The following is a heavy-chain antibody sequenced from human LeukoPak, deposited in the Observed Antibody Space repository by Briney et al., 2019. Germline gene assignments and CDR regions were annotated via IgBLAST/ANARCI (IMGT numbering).Heavy chain of an antibody. J-gene: IGHJ3*02. CDR2: IRYDGSNK. CDR1: GFTFSSYA. D-gene: IGHD2-2*01. V-gene: IGHV3-30*02. Sequence: GGSLRLSCAASGFTFSSYAMSWVRQAPGKGLEWVAFIRYDGSNKYYADSVKGRFTISRDNSENTLYLQMNSLRAEDTAVYYCAKVEDVVVPAAMSAFDIWGQGTMVTVSS. CDR3: AKVEDVVVPAAMSAFDI.